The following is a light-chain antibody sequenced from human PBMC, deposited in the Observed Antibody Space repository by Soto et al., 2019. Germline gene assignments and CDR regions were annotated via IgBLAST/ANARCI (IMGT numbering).Light chain of an antibody. V-gene: IGLV2-23*01. J-gene: IGLJ2*01. CDR1: SXDVGSYNL. CDR2: EGS. CDR3: CSYAGSSTFYVV. Sequence: QSVLTQPASVSGSPGQSITISCTGTSXDVGSYNLVSWYQQHPGKAPKLMIYEGSKRPSGVSNRFSGSKSGNTASLTISGLQAEDEADYYCCSYAGSSTFYVVFGGGTKVTVL.